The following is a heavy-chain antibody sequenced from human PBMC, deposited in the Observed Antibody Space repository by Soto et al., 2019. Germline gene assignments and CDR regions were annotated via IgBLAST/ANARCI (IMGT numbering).Heavy chain of an antibody. Sequence: QVQLVESGGGVVQPGRSLRLSCAASGFTFSSYAMHWVRQAPGKGREWVAVISYAGSNEYYADSVKCRFTTSRDNSDSTLYLQLNSLRAGDTAVYSWATNQYCSGGSRYPLGVDDWGQGTLVTVSS. D-gene: IGHD2-15*01. CDR3: ATNQYCSGGSRYPLGVDD. CDR1: GFTFSSYA. CDR2: ISYAGSNE. J-gene: IGHJ4*02. V-gene: IGHV3-30-3*01.